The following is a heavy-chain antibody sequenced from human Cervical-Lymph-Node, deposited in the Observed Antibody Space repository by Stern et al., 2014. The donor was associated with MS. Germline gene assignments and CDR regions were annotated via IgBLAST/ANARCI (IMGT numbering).Heavy chain of an antibody. CDR3: ARDYGDGP. V-gene: IGHV4-59*01. D-gene: IGHD4-17*01. J-gene: IGHJ5*02. Sequence: QVQLQESGPGLVKPSETLSLTCTVSGGSISSYYWSWIRQPPGKGLEWIGYIYYSGSTNYNPSLKSRVYISVDTSKNQFSLKLSSVTAADTAVYYCARDYGDGPWGQGTLVTVSS. CDR1: GGSISSYY. CDR2: IYYSGST.